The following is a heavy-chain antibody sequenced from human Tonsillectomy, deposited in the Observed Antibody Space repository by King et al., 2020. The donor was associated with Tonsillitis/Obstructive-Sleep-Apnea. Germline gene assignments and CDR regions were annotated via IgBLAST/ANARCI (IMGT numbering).Heavy chain of an antibody. J-gene: IGHJ4*02. Sequence: QRVESGPEVKKPGTSVKVSCKASGFTFTSSAVQWVRQARGQRLEWIGWIVVGSGNTNYAQKFQERVTITRDMSTSTAYMELSSLRSEDTAVYYCAADRGYGDYARWGQGTLVTVSS. CDR3: AADRGYGDYAR. CDR1: GFTFTSSA. CDR2: IVVGSGNT. V-gene: IGHV1-58*01. D-gene: IGHD4-17*01.